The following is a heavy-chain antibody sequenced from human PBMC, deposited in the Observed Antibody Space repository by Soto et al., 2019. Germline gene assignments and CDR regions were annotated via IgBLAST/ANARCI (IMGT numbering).Heavy chain of an antibody. Sequence: SSETLSLTCTVSGDSITTGYYYWGWIRQPPGKGLEWIGSIFHSGNSYYNPSLKSRVTISVDRSKNQFSLKLSSVTAADTAVYYCARVPDRWGQGTLVT. D-gene: IGHD2-2*01. CDR1: GDSITTGYYY. J-gene: IGHJ5*02. CDR3: ARVPDR. V-gene: IGHV4-39*07. CDR2: IFHSGNS.